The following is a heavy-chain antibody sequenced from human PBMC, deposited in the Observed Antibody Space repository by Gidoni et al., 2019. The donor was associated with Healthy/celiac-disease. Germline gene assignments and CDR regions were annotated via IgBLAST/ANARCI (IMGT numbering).Heavy chain of an antibody. J-gene: IGHJ4*02. CDR2: ISYDGSNK. Sequence: QVQLVESGGGVVQPGRYRRLSCADSGFTFSSYGMHWFRQAPGKVREWVAVISYDGSNKYYADSVKGRFTISRDNSKNTLYLQMNSLRAEDTAVYYCAKAPGGRLRYFDYWGQGTLVTVSS. V-gene: IGHV3-30*18. CDR3: AKAPGGRLRYFDY. D-gene: IGHD2-15*01. CDR1: GFTFSSYG.